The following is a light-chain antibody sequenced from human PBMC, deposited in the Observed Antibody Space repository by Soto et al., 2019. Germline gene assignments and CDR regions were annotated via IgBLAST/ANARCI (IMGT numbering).Light chain of an antibody. J-gene: IGLJ3*02. CDR1: SGHSSYA. CDR2: LNSDGSH. V-gene: IGLV4-69*01. Sequence: QSVLTQSPSASASLGASVKLTCTLNSGHSSYAIAWHQQQPEKGPRYLMKLNSDGSHSKGDGIPDRFSGSSSGAERYLTISSLQSEEEADYYCHTWGTGIQEVFGGGTKLTVL. CDR3: HTWGTGIQEV.